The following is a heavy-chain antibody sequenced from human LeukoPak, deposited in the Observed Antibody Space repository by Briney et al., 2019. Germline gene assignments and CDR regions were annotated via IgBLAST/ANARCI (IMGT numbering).Heavy chain of an antibody. CDR3: ARANSSTNRPTLDY. Sequence: GGSMRLFCAASGFTFSSYNMNWVRQAPGKGLDLLSSISSSSSYIYYGDSVKGRFTISRDNAKNLLYLQMNSLRAEDTAVYYCARANSSTNRPTLDYWGQGTLVTVSS. CDR1: GFTFSSYN. J-gene: IGHJ4*02. V-gene: IGHV3-21*01. CDR2: ISSSSSYI. D-gene: IGHD2-2*01.